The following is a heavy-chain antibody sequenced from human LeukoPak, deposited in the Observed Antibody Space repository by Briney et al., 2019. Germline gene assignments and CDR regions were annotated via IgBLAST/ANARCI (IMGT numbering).Heavy chain of an antibody. CDR3: ARVVRRCSSTSCYARWFDP. CDR2: INLSGST. Sequence: SETLSLTCAVYGGSFSGYYWSWIRQPPGKGLEWIGEINLSGSTNYNPSPKSRVTISVDTSKNQFSLKLSSVTAADTAVYYCARVVRRCSSTSCYARWFDPWGQGTLVTVSS. V-gene: IGHV4-34*01. J-gene: IGHJ5*02. CDR1: GGSFSGYY. D-gene: IGHD2-2*01.